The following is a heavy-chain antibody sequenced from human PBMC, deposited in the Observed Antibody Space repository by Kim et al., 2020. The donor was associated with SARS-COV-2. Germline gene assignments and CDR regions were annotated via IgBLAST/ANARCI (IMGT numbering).Heavy chain of an antibody. D-gene: IGHD2-15*01. Sequence: GGSLRLSCAASGFTFSSYWMSWVRQAPGKGLEWVANIKQDGSEKYYVDSVKGRFTISRDNAKNSLYLQMNTLRAEDTAVYYCARDQVYCSGGSCPRDYYYGMDGGGEGTAVTAS. V-gene: IGHV3-7*01. CDR2: IKQDGSEK. CDR1: GFTFSSYW. J-gene: IGHJ6*02. CDR3: ARDQVYCSGGSCPRDYYYGMDG.